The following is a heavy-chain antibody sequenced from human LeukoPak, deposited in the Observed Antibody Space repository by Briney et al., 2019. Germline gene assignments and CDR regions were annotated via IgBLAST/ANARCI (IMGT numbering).Heavy chain of an antibody. Sequence: GGSLRLSCVGSGFTFSNYWMNWVRQAPGKGLEWVANIKGSDKGHVDSVKGRFSVSRDDARNSLYLQMDSLRAEDTAVYYCARDVDWNYDLWGQGTVVRISS. CDR1: GFTFSNYW. CDR3: ARDVDWNYDL. D-gene: IGHD1-7*01. CDR2: IKGSDK. J-gene: IGHJ4*02. V-gene: IGHV3-7*01.